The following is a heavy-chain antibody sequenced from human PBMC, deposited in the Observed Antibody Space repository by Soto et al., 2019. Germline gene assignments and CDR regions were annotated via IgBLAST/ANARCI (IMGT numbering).Heavy chain of an antibody. Sequence: QVQLQQWGAGLLKPSETLSPTCAVYGGSFSGYYWSWIRQPPGKGLEWIGEINHSGSTNYNPSLKSRVTISVDTSKNQFSLKLSSVTAADTAVYYCARGIFGVVIDYYYYYMDVWGKGTTVTVSS. V-gene: IGHV4-34*01. CDR2: INHSGST. D-gene: IGHD3-3*01. CDR1: GGSFSGYY. CDR3: ARGIFGVVIDYYYYYMDV. J-gene: IGHJ6*03.